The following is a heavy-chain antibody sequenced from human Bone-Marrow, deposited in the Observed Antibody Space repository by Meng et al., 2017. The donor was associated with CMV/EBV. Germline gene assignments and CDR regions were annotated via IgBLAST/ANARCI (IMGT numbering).Heavy chain of an antibody. V-gene: IGHV3-30*19. J-gene: IGHJ4*02. CDR2: ISYDVTNK. D-gene: IGHD2-15*01. Sequence: GGSLRLSCAASGFTFSNYGMHWVRQAPGKGLEWVAVISYDVTNKYFANSVKGRFTISRDNSNSTLYLQMNSLSAEDTAVYYCARGELFCSGGSCYQHTDHWGQGTLVTVSS. CDR3: ARGELFCSGGSCYQHTDH. CDR1: GFTFSNYG.